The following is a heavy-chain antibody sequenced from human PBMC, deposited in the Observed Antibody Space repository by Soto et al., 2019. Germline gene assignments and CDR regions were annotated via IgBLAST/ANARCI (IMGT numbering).Heavy chain of an antibody. CDR2: ISGIGERT. Sequence: GGSLRLSCAASGFTFRNYVVNWVRQAPGKGLEWVSGISGIGERTYYADSVKGRFTISRDNSKNTLYMQMNSLRAEDTALYYCVKEGFDILTGYYDVDAFDIWGQGTMVTVSS. V-gene: IGHV3-23*01. CDR1: GFTFRNYV. CDR3: VKEGFDILTGYYDVDAFDI. J-gene: IGHJ3*02. D-gene: IGHD3-9*01.